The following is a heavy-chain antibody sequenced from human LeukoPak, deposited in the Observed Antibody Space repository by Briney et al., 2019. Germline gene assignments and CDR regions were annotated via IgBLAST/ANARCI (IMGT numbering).Heavy chain of an antibody. CDR1: GGSISSGSYY. J-gene: IGHJ6*03. Sequence: PSQTLSLTCTVSGGSISSGSYYWSWIRQPAGKGLEWIGRIYTSGSTNYNPSLKSRVTISVDTSKNQFSLKLSSVTAADTAVYYCARDKAVAGITPTGFYYYYYYMDVWGKGTTVTISS. D-gene: IGHD6-19*01. CDR2: IYTSGST. V-gene: IGHV4-61*02. CDR3: ARDKAVAGITPTGFYYYYYYMDV.